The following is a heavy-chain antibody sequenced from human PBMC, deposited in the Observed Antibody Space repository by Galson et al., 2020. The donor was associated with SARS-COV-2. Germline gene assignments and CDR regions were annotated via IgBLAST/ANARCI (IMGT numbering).Heavy chain of an antibody. J-gene: IGHJ2*01. CDR2: IQQDGSEK. D-gene: IGHD3-10*01. CDR3: ARDFRFGELRRLYWYFDF. CDR1: GFTFNNYW. V-gene: IGHV3-7*01. Sequence: GESLKISCAASGFTFNNYWMSWVRQAPGKGLEWVATIQQDGSEKNYADSVKGRFTISRDNAENSLYLQMNSLRAEDTAMYYCARDFRFGELRRLYWYFDFWGRGTLVTVSS.